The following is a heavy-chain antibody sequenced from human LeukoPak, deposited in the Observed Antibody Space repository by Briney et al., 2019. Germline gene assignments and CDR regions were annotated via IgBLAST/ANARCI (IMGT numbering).Heavy chain of an antibody. J-gene: IGHJ4*02. CDR2: IYYSGST. CDR1: GGSISSYY. Sequence: SETLSLTCTVSGGSISSYYWSWIRQPPGKGLEWIGYIYYSGSTNYNPSLKSRVTISVDTSKNQFSLKLSSVTAADTAIYFCARGATHFDYWVQGTVVMVSS. D-gene: IGHD2-15*01. CDR3: ARGATHFDY. V-gene: IGHV4-59*01.